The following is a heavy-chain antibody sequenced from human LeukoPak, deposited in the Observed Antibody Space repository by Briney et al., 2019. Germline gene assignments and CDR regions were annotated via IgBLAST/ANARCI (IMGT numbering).Heavy chain of an antibody. CDR1: GGSISSYY. CDR2: IYYSGST. D-gene: IGHD5-18*01. V-gene: IGHV4-59*08. J-gene: IGHJ4*02. CDR3: ARLGYSYGPFDY. Sequence: SETLSLTCTVSGGSISSYYWSWIRQPPGKGLEWIGYIYYSGSTNYNPSLKSRVTISVDTSKNQFSLKLSSVTAADAAVYYCARLGYSYGPFDYWGQGTLVTVSS.